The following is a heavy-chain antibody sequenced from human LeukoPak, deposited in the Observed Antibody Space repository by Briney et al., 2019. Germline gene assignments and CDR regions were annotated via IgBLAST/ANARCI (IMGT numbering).Heavy chain of an antibody. J-gene: IGHJ4*02. CDR3: AGVMRERHQFDS. CDR1: GGSLSSHI. V-gene: IGHV1-69*08. CDR2: INPGLKTS. Sequence: GSSVKVSCKVSGGSLSSHIMYWLRQAPGQGLEWMGLINPGLKTSTSAQKFQGRVTITAEESTNTAYMELTGLTSDDTAVYYCAGVMRERHQFDSWGQGTLVIVSS. D-gene: IGHD1-26*01.